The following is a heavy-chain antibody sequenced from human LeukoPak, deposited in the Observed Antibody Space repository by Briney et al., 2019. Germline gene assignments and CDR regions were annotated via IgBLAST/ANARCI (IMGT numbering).Heavy chain of an antibody. V-gene: IGHV4-4*07. D-gene: IGHD2-2*01. J-gene: IGHJ6*03. CDR1: GGSISSYY. Sequence: PSETLSLTCTVSGGSISSYYWSWIRQPAGKGLEWIGRIYTSGSTNYNPSLKSRVTMSVDTSKNQFSLKLSSVTAADTAVYYCARGGRYQLLSSYYYYYMGVWGKGTTVTISS. CDR3: ARGGRYQLLSSYYYYYMGV. CDR2: IYTSGST.